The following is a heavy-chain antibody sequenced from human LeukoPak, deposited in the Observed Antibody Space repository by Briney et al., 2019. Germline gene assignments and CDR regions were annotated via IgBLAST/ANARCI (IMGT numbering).Heavy chain of an antibody. CDR1: GGSISSGDYY. Sequence: SETLSLTCTVSGGSISSGDYYWSWIRQPPGKGLEWIGYIYYSGSTYYNPSLKSRVTISVDTSKNRFSLKLSSVTAADTAVYYCARASILTGYAKWGQGTLVTVSS. J-gene: IGHJ4*02. CDR2: IYYSGST. D-gene: IGHD3-9*01. CDR3: ARASILTGYAK. V-gene: IGHV4-30-4*08.